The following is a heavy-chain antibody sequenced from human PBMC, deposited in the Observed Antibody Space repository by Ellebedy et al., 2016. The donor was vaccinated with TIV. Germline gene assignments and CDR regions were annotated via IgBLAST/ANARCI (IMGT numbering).Heavy chain of an antibody. CDR1: GFTFDDYA. Sequence: GGSLRLSXAASGFTFDDYAMHWVRQAPGKGMEWVSGISWNSGSIGYADSVKGRFTISRDNAKNSLYLQMNSLRAEDTAVYYCARVVAAAGTIDYWGQGTLVTVSS. V-gene: IGHV3-9*01. CDR2: ISWNSGSI. D-gene: IGHD6-13*01. J-gene: IGHJ4*02. CDR3: ARVVAAAGTIDY.